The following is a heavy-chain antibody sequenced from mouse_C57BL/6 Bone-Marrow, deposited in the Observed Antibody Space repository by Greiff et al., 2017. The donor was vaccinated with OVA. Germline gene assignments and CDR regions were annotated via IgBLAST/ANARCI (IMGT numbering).Heavy chain of an antibody. CDR2: IDPENGDT. J-gene: IGHJ1*03. Sequence: EVKVVESGAELVRPGASVKLSCTASGFNIKDDYMHWVKQRPEQGLEWIGWIDPENGDTEYASKFQGKATITADTSSNTAYLQLSSLTSEDTAVYYCTTSTVRGFDVWGTGTTVTVSS. CDR3: TTSTVRGFDV. CDR1: GFNIKDDY. V-gene: IGHV14-4*01. D-gene: IGHD1-1*01.